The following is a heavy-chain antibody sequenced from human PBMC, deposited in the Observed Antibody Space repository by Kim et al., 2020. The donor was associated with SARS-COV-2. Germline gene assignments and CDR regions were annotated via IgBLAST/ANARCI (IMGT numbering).Heavy chain of an antibody. CDR2: IYYSGST. CDR3: ARDGRGYSYLAAYYYYGMDV. CDR1: GGSISSSSYY. V-gene: IGHV4-39*02. Sequence: SETLSLTCTVSGGSISSSSYYWGWIRQPPGKGLEWIGSIYYSGSTYYNPSLKSRVTISVDTSKNQFSLKLSSVTAADTAVYYCARDGRGYSYLAAYYYYGMDVWGQGTTVTVSS. J-gene: IGHJ6*02. D-gene: IGHD5-18*01.